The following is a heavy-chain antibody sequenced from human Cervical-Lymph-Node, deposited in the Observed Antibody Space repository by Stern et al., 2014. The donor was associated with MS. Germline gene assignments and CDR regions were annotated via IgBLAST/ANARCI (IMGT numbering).Heavy chain of an antibody. CDR1: GFTFSSYG. CDR3: VREFTADSSSWYDDAFDI. J-gene: IGHJ3*02. V-gene: IGHV3-33*01. CDR2: IWYAGSNK. D-gene: IGHD6-13*01. Sequence: VQLEESGGGVVQPGRSLRVSCAASGFTFSSYGMHWVRQAPGKGLEWVAVIWYAGSNKYYADSVKGRFTISRDNSKNTLYLQMNSLRAEDTAVYYCVREFTADSSSWYDDAFDIWGQGTMVTVSS.